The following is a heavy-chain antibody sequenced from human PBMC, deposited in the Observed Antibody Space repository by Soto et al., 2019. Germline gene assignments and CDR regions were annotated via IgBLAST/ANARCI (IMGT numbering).Heavy chain of an antibody. D-gene: IGHD1-26*01. V-gene: IGHV3-49*03. CDR2: IRTEAYGGTT. CDR3: TRVGAPGRTQGSYFVDSFDI. Sequence: GGSLRLSCIASGFTFGDYAMNWFRQAPGKGLEWVGLIRTEAYGGTTQYAASVKGRFTISRDDSKSIAYLQMNTLKTEDTAVYYCTRVGAPGRTQGSYFVDSFDIWGQGTMVTVSS. CDR1: GFTFGDYA. J-gene: IGHJ3*02.